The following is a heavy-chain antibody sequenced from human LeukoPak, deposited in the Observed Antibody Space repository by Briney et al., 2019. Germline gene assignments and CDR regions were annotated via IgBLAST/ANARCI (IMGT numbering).Heavy chain of an antibody. CDR1: GGSISDYY. D-gene: IGHD4-17*01. Sequence: PSETLSLTCTVSGGSISDYYWSWIRQPPGKRVEWIGYINYSGSTNYNPSLKSRVTISVDTSKNQFSLKLCSVTAADTAVYYCATSSTVTYFDSWGQGTLVTVSS. J-gene: IGHJ4*02. CDR2: INYSGST. CDR3: ATSSTVTYFDS. V-gene: IGHV4-59*01.